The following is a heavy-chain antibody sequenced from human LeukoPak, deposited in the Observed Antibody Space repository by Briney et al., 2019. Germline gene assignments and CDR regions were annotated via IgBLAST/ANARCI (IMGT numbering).Heavy chain of an antibody. CDR3: ARVEGTAMAYFDY. CDR2: ISSSSSTI. D-gene: IGHD5-18*01. Sequence: GGPLRLSCAASGFTLSSYSMNWVRQAPGKGLEWVSYISSSSSTIYYADSVKGRFTISRDNAKNSLYLQMNSLRAEDTAVYYCARVEGTAMAYFDYWGQGTLVTVSS. CDR1: GFTLSSYS. J-gene: IGHJ4*02. V-gene: IGHV3-48*04.